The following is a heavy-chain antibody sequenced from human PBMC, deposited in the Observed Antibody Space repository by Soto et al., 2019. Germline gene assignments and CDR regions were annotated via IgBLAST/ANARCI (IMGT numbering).Heavy chain of an antibody. V-gene: IGHV3-30*03. J-gene: IGHJ3*02. CDR1: GFTFSSYG. Sequence: GGSLRLSCAASGFTFSSYGMHWVRQAPGKGLEWVAVISYDGSNKYYADSVKGRFTISRDNSKNTLYLQMNSLRAEDTAVYYCARGPRGHSPLPDAFDIWGQGTMVTVSS. D-gene: IGHD2-15*01. CDR3: ARGPRGHSPLPDAFDI. CDR2: ISYDGSNK.